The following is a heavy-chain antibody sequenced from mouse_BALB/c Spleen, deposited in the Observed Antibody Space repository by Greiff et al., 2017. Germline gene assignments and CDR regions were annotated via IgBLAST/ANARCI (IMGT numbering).Heavy chain of an antibody. CDR1: GFTFSSYA. J-gene: IGHJ4*01. CDR3: AREGALDYYAMDY. CDR2: ISSGGSYT. D-gene: IGHD3-1*01. V-gene: IGHV5-9-4*01. Sequence: EVMLVESGGGLVKPGGSLKLSCAASGFTFSSYAMSWVRQSPEKGLEWVAEISSGGSYTYYPDTVPGRFTISRDNAKNTLYLEMSSLRSEDTAMYYCAREGALDYYAMDYWGQGTSVTVSS.